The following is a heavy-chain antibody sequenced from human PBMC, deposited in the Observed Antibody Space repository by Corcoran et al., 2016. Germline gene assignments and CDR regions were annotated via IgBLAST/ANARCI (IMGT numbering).Heavy chain of an antibody. CDR2: INPNSGGT. V-gene: IGHV1-2*02. Sequence: QVQLVQSGAEVKKPGASVKVFCKASGYTFTVYYMHWVRQAPGQGLEWMGWINPNSGGTNYAQKFLGRVTMTRDTSISTAYMELRRLRSDDTAVYDCAREMVVPAAQVGYYYYGMDVWGQGTTVTVSS. J-gene: IGHJ6*02. CDR3: AREMVVPAAQVGYYYYGMDV. CDR1: GYTFTVYY. D-gene: IGHD2-2*01.